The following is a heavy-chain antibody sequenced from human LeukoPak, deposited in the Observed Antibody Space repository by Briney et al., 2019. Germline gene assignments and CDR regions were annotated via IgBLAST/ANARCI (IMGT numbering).Heavy chain of an antibody. Sequence: PSETLSLTCAVYGGSFSGYYWSWIRRPPGKGLEWIGEINHSGSTNYNPSLKSRVTISVDTSKNQFSLKLSSVTAADTAVYYCARSVGGLAYCGGDCYSYFDYWGQGTLVTVSS. V-gene: IGHV4-34*01. CDR2: INHSGST. J-gene: IGHJ4*02. D-gene: IGHD2-21*02. CDR1: GGSFSGYY. CDR3: ARSVGGLAYCGGDCYSYFDY.